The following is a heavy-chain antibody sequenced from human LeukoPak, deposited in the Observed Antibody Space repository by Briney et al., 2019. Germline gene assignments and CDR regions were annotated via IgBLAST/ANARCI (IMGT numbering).Heavy chain of an antibody. Sequence: SETLSLTCTVSGGSISSYYWSWIRQPPGKGLEWIGYIYYSGSTNYNPSLKSRVTISVDMSKNQFSLKLSSVTAADTAVYYCARVLRYCSGGNCYSGGLGYMDVWGKGTTVTISS. CDR1: GGSISSYY. D-gene: IGHD2-15*01. CDR3: ARVLRYCSGGNCYSGGLGYMDV. V-gene: IGHV4-59*01. CDR2: IYYSGST. J-gene: IGHJ6*03.